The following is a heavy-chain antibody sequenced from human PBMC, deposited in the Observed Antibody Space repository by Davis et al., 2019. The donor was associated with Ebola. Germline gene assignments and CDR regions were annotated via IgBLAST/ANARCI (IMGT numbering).Heavy chain of an antibody. V-gene: IGHV4-38-2*02. CDR3: ARDQMYDISGYLRYHYFGMDV. D-gene: IGHD3-22*01. J-gene: IGHJ6*04. Sequence: SETLSLTCTVSAYSTSSGYYWGWIRQPPGKGLEWIGNVHYSGSPYYNPSLMSRVTIAVDTSKNQFSLKLISVTAADTAVYYCARDQMYDISGYLRYHYFGMDVWGKGTTVTVSS. CDR2: VHYSGSP. CDR1: AYSTSSGYY.